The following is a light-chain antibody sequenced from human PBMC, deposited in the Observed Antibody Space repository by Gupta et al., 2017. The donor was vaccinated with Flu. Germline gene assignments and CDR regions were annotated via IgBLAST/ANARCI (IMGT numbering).Light chain of an antibody. Sequence: RVITQSTATVSVSPGERPTLPRRARQSVNISVAWYQQKPGHAPRLLIYGASTRAIGLPARFSGSGSGTEFTLTISSLQSEDFAVYYCQHDNNFPQAFGQGTKVEIK. CDR1: QSVNIS. J-gene: IGKJ1*01. V-gene: IGKV3-15*01. CDR3: QHDNNFPQA. CDR2: GAS.